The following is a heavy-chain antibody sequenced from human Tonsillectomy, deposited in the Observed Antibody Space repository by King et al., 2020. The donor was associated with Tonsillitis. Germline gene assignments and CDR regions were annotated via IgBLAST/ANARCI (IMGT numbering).Heavy chain of an antibody. V-gene: IGHV3-33*08. CDR2: IWYDGSNK. Sequence: VQLVESGGGVVQPGRSLRLSCAASGFTFSTYGMHWVRQAPGTGLAWVAVIWYDGSNKYYAESVKGRFTISRDNSKNTLYLQMNSLRGEDTAVYYCARDLAAAHNWFDPWGQGTLVTVSS. CDR3: ARDLAAAHNWFDP. CDR1: GFTFSTYG. J-gene: IGHJ5*02. D-gene: IGHD2-15*01.